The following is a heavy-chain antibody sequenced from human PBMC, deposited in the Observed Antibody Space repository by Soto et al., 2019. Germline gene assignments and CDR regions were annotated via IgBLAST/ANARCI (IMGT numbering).Heavy chain of an antibody. V-gene: IGHV3-30-3*01. CDR1: GFTFSSYD. J-gene: IGHJ6*02. CDR3: ARDRYDILTGYPRTYGMDV. D-gene: IGHD3-9*01. CDR2: ISYDGSKK. Sequence: GGSLRLSCAASGFTFSSYDMNWVRQAPGKGLEGVAVISYDGSKKYYVDSVKGRFSISRDNSKSTLYVEMNSLRAEDTAVYYCARDRYDILTGYPRTYGMDVWGQGTTVTVSS.